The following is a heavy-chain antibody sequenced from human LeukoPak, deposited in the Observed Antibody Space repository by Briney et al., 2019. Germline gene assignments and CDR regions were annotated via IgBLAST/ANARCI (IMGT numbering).Heavy chain of an antibody. CDR2: IIPILGIA. Sequence: SVTVSFKASGGTFINYAISWVRQAPGQGGEWMGRIIPILGIANYAQKFQGRVTITADKSPSTAYMELSSLRSEDTAVYYCARDLFQGYSGYEKYYFDYWGQGTLVTVSS. D-gene: IGHD5-12*01. V-gene: IGHV1-69*04. CDR1: GGTFINYA. J-gene: IGHJ4*02. CDR3: ARDLFQGYSGYEKYYFDY.